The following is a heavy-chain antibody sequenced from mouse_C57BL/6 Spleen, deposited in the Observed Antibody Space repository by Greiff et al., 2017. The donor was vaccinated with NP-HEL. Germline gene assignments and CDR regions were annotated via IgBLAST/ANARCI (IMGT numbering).Heavy chain of an antibody. Sequence: QVQLQQPGAELVKPGASVKVSCKASGYTFTSYWMHWVKQRPGQGLEWIGRIHPSDSDTNYNQKFKGKATLTVDKTSSTAYMQLSSLTSEDSAVYYCAIEGLYDYDVDWFAYWGQGTLVTVSA. CDR1: GYTFTSYW. CDR3: AIEGLYDYDVDWFAY. J-gene: IGHJ3*01. V-gene: IGHV1-74*01. D-gene: IGHD2-4*01. CDR2: IHPSDSDT.